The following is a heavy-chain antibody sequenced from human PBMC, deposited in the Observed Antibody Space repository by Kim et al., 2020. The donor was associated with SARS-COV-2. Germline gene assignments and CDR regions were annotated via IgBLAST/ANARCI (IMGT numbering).Heavy chain of an antibody. CDR3: ATSTWSQWIQFDY. CDR2: ISYDGINK. D-gene: IGHD5-18*01. CDR1: GFTFSAYA. Sequence: GGSLRLSCAASGFTFSAYAMHWVRQVPGKGLEWVAIISYDGINKYYLDSVKGRFTVSRDNSKNTLYLQVNSLRAEDTAVYYCATSTWSQWIQFDY. J-gene: IGHJ4*01. V-gene: IGHV3-33*05.